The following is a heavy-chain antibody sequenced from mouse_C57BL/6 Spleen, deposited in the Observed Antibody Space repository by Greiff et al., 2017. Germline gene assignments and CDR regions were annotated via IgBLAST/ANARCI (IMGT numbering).Heavy chain of an antibody. V-gene: IGHV5-9*01. CDR2: ISGGGGNT. J-gene: IGHJ1*03. D-gene: IGHD2-12*01. Sequence: EVKLVESGGGLVKPGGSLKLSCAASGFTFSSYTMSWVRQTPEKRLEWDATISGGGGNTYYPDSVKGRFTISRDNAKNTLYLQMSSLRSEDTALYYCARGSYDGWYFDVWGTGTTVTVSS. CDR1: GFTFSSYT. CDR3: ARGSYDGWYFDV.